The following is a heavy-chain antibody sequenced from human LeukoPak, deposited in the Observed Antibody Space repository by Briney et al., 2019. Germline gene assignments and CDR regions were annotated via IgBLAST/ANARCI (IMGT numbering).Heavy chain of an antibody. CDR1: GGSISSSSYY. V-gene: IGHV4-61*05. Sequence: SETLSLTCTVSGGSISSSSYYWGWIRQPPGKGLEWIGYIYYTGSSNYNPSLKSRVTISIDTSKNQFSLKLSSVTAADTAVYYCARAYQRLGGLSFPDSWGQGTLVTVSS. D-gene: IGHD3-16*02. J-gene: IGHJ5*01. CDR3: ARAYQRLGGLSFPDS. CDR2: IYYTGSS.